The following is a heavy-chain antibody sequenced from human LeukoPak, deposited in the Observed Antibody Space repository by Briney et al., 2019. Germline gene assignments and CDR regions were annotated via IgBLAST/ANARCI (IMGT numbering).Heavy chain of an antibody. CDR1: GGSFSGYY. D-gene: IGHD6-19*01. Sequence: SETLPLTCAVYGGSFSGYYWSWIRQPPGKGLEWIGEINHSGSTNYNPSLKSRVTISVDTSKNQFSLKLSSVTAADTAVYYCARSGSIAVAGFDYWGQGTLVTVSS. V-gene: IGHV4-34*01. J-gene: IGHJ4*02. CDR2: INHSGST. CDR3: ARSGSIAVAGFDY.